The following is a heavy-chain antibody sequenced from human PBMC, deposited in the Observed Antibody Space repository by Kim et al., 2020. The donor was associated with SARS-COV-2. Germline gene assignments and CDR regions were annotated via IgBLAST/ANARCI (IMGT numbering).Heavy chain of an antibody. CDR2: IKSKSDGGTS. Sequence: GGSLRLSCSVSGIPFSNAWFNWVRQSPGKGLEWVGRIKSKSDGGTSDLAAHVKGRFAISRDDSKNTLYLVMNNVKTDDSAVYYCTTVSMRWGEGTLVTV. D-gene: IGHD2-2*01. CDR1: GIPFSNAW. V-gene: IGHV3-15*01. J-gene: IGHJ4*02. CDR3: TTVSMR.